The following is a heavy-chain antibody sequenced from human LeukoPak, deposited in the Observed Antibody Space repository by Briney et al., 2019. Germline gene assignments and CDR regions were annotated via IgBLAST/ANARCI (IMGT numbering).Heavy chain of an antibody. J-gene: IGHJ4*02. CDR1: GLTFDDYA. D-gene: IGHD3-10*01. V-gene: IGHV3-9*01. CDR3: AKDLGGSGSWYYFDY. CDR2: ISWNSGSI. Sequence: GRSLRLSCAASGLTFDDYAMHWVRQAPGKGLEWVSGISWNSGSIGYADSVKGRFTNSRDNAKNSLYLQMNSLRAEDTALYYCAKDLGGSGSWYYFDYWGQRTLVTVSS.